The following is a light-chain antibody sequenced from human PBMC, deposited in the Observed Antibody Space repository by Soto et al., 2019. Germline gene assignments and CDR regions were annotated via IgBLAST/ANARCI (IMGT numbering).Light chain of an antibody. Sequence: DILMTQSPSTLSASVGDRVTITCRASQSISSWLAWYQQKPGQAPKLLIYDASTLESAVPSRFSASGSGTEFTLTICCLQPDDFATYDCQHYHSLFGPGTKVDIK. CDR2: DAS. CDR1: QSISSW. J-gene: IGKJ3*01. CDR3: QHYHSL. V-gene: IGKV1-5*01.